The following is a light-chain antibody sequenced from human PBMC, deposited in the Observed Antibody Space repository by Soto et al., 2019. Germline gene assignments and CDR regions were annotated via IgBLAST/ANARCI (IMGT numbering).Light chain of an antibody. CDR3: QQYNQWPPIT. CDR2: DAS. J-gene: IGKJ5*01. Sequence: EFELTQSPGTLSLSPGERATLSCRASQTVRNNYLAWYQQKPGQAPRLLIYDASSRATGIPDRFSGSGSGTEFTLTISSLQSEDFAVYYCQQYNQWPPITFGQGTRLEIK. V-gene: IGKV3D-15*01. CDR1: QTVRNN.